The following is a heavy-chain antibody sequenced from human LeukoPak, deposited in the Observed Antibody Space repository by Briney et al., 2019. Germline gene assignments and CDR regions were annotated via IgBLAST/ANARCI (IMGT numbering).Heavy chain of an antibody. V-gene: IGHV4-34*01. D-gene: IGHD4-17*01. J-gene: IGHJ4*02. CDR3: AREDGDLLDY. CDR2: INHSGST. CDR1: GGSFSGYY. Sequence: SETLSLTCAVYGGSFSGYYWSWIRQPPGKGLEWIGEINHSGSTNYNPSLKSRVTISVDTSKNQFSLKLSSVTAADTAVYYCAREDGDLLDYWGQGTLVTVSS.